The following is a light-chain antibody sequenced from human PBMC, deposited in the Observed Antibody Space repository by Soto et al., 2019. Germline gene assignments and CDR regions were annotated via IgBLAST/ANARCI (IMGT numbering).Light chain of an antibody. CDR2: DLT. Sequence: QSVLTQPPSASGSPGQSVTISCTGPSSDYVSWYQQHPGKAPKLLIYDLTIRPSGVSDRFSGSKSGNTASLTISGLQADDEADYYCSSYTGNKTYVFGTGTKVTGL. CDR1: SSDY. CDR3: SSYTGNKTYV. V-gene: IGLV2-8*01. J-gene: IGLJ1*01.